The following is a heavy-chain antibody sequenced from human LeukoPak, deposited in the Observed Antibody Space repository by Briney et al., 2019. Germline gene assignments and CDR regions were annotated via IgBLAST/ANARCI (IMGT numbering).Heavy chain of an antibody. CDR1: GYTFTGYY. Sequence: ASVKVSCKASGYTFTGYYMHWVRQAPGQGLEWMGWINPNRGGTNYAQKFQGRVTMTRDTSISTAYMELSRLRSDDTAVYYCARDMVRGVIIRAYFDYWGQGTLVTVSS. CDR3: ARDMVRGVIIRAYFDY. J-gene: IGHJ4*02. V-gene: IGHV1-2*02. D-gene: IGHD3-10*01. CDR2: INPNRGGT.